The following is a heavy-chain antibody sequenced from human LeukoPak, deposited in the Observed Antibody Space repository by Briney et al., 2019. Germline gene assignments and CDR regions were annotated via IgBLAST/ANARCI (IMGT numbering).Heavy chain of an antibody. CDR3: ARHRIPAALASAFDY. V-gene: IGHV4-39*01. D-gene: IGHD2-2*01. Sequence: SETLSLTCTVSGGSISSSSYYWDWIPQPPGKGLEWIGAIYYSGSTNYNPSLKSRVTISVDTSKNQFSLKLSSVTAADTAVYYCARHRIPAALASAFDYWGQGTLVTVSS. CDR1: GGSISSSSYY. CDR2: IYYSGST. J-gene: IGHJ4*02.